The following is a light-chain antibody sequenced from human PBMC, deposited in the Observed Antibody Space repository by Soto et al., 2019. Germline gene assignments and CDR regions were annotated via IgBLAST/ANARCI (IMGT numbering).Light chain of an antibody. V-gene: IGKV1-39*01. Sequence: DIQMTQSPSSLSAFVGDSVTITCHASQRISTFLNWYHQKPWKAPKLLIYSVSYLQSGVPSNFSGSGSGTDFTLSIVTLQPEDFGTYFCQQSYRLPLTFGGGTKVEI. CDR3: QQSYRLPLT. J-gene: IGKJ4*01. CDR1: QRISTF. CDR2: SVS.